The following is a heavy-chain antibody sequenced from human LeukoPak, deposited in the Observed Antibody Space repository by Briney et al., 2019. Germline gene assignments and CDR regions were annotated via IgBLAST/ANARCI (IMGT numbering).Heavy chain of an antibody. J-gene: IGHJ4*02. CDR3: ARDTAGIGVDY. D-gene: IGHD3-16*01. CDR1: GFTLSSYW. CDR2: INSDGSTT. V-gene: IGHV3-74*01. Sequence: PGGSLRLSCEASGFTLSSYWMHWVRRAPGKGLVWVSRINSDGSTTNYADSVKGRFTISRDNAKNTLYLQMNGLRAEDTAVYHCARDTAGIGVDYWGQGTLVTVSS.